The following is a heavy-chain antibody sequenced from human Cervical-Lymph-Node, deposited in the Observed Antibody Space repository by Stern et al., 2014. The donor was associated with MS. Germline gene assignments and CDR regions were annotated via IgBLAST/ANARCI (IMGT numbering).Heavy chain of an antibody. V-gene: IGHV4-34*01. J-gene: IGHJ4*02. CDR1: GGSFRGYY. Sequence: QVQLQQWGAGLLKPSETLSLTCAVYGGSFRGYYWSWIRQPPGKGLEWIGEINHSGSTNYNPSLKSRVTISVDTSKNQFSLKLSSVTAADTAVYYCARGAREQQLANWGQGTLVTVSS. D-gene: IGHD6-13*01. CDR3: ARGAREQQLAN. CDR2: INHSGST.